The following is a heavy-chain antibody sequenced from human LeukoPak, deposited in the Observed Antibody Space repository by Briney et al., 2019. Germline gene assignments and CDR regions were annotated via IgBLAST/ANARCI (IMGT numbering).Heavy chain of an antibody. CDR2: ISSSGTTI. CDR1: GFTFSRYS. J-gene: IGHJ4*02. D-gene: IGHD5-24*01. V-gene: IGHV3-48*04. Sequence: GGSLRLSCAASGFTFSRYSMNWVRQAPGKGLEWISYISSSGTTIYYADSVKGRFTISRDNAKNSLSLQLNSLRAEDTAVYYCARPSSIREMAIIPFDYWGQGTLVAVSS. CDR3: ARPSSIREMAIIPFDY.